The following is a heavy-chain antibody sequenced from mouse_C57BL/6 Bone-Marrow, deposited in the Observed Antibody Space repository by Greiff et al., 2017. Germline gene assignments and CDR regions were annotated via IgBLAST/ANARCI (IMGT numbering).Heavy chain of an antibody. CDR1: GYTFTSYW. V-gene: IGHV1-72*01. CDR3: ARCYYGSWYFDV. Sequence: QVPLQQPGAELVKPGASVKLSCKASGYTFTSYWMHWVKQRPGRGLEWIGRLDPNSGGTTYNEKFQSKATLTVDKPSSTAYMQLNRLTSEVSAVDNVARCYYGSWYFDVWGTGTTVTVSS. CDR2: LDPNSGGT. D-gene: IGHD1-1*01. J-gene: IGHJ1*03.